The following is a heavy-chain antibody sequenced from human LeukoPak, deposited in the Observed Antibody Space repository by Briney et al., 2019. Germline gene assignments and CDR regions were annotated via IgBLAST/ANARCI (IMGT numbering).Heavy chain of an antibody. CDR3: AREYYYGSGSYMPHSYYGMDV. D-gene: IGHD3-10*01. CDR2: ISAYNGNT. CDR1: GGTFSSYG. V-gene: IGHV1-18*01. Sequence: ASVKVSCKASGGTFSSYGISWVRQAPGQGLEWMGWISAYNGNTNYAQKLQGRVTMTTDTSTSTAYMELRSLRSDDTAVYYCAREYYYGSGSYMPHSYYGMDVWGQGTTVTVSS. J-gene: IGHJ6*02.